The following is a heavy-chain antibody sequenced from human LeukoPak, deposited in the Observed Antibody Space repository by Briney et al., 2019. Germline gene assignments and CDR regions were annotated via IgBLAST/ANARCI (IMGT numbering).Heavy chain of an antibody. Sequence: SETLSLTCAVYGGSFSGYYWSWIRQPPGKGLEWIGEINHSGSTNYNPSLKSRVTISVDTSKNQFSLKLSSVTAAATAVYYFAGGGGAARPRSDYWGQGTLVTVSS. CDR1: GGSFSGYY. J-gene: IGHJ4*02. CDR2: INHSGST. V-gene: IGHV4-34*01. D-gene: IGHD6-6*01. CDR3: AGGGGAARPRSDY.